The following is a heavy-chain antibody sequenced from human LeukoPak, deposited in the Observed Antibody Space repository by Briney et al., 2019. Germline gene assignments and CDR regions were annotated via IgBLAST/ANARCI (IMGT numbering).Heavy chain of an antibody. V-gene: IGHV1-18*01. CDR1: DYTLTTYD. D-gene: IGHD1/OR15-1a*01. CDR3: ARVGTGTRSFDS. Sequence: ASVKVSCKTSDYTLTTYDIICVRQAPGQGLEWMGRISAYNGYTNYGQKLQGRVTMTTDTSTNTAYMELRSLRSDDTAVYYCARVGTGTRSFDSWGQGTLVTVSS. J-gene: IGHJ4*02. CDR2: ISAYNGYT.